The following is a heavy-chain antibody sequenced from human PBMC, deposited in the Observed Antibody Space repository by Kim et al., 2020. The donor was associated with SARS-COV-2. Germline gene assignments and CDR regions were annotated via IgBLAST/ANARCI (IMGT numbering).Heavy chain of an antibody. D-gene: IGHD2-8*01. CDR3: TNGGAWTNYHYFDY. V-gene: IGHV3-23*01. Sequence: GGSLRLSCAASGFAFSNYAMSWVRQAPGKGLEWVSGMSGMSGSGSTTYYADSVKGRFTVSRDNSKNTLFLQMNSLRAEDTAMYYCTNGGAWTNYHYFDYWGQSTLVTVSS. CDR2: MSGMSGSGSTT. J-gene: IGHJ4*02. CDR1: GFAFSNYA.